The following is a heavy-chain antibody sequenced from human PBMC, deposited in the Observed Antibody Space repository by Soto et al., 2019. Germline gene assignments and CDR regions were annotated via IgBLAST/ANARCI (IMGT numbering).Heavy chain of an antibody. Sequence: QLQLQESGPGLVKPSETLSLTCTVSGGSISSSSYYWGWIRQPPGKGLEWIGSIYYSGSTYYNPSLKSRVTISVDTSKNQFSLKLRSVTAADTAVYYCARLEGYCSGGSCYLPYFQHWGQGTLVTVSS. V-gene: IGHV4-39*01. J-gene: IGHJ1*01. CDR1: GGSISSSSYY. CDR3: ARLEGYCSGGSCYLPYFQH. CDR2: IYYSGST. D-gene: IGHD2-15*01.